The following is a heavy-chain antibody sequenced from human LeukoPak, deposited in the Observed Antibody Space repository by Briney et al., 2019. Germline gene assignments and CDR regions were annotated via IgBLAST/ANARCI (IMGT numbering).Heavy chain of an antibody. CDR3: AKCRSLSPAAAINY. J-gene: IGHJ4*02. V-gene: IGHV3-33*06. Sequence: GGSLRLSCAASGFTLSSYGMQWVRQAPGKGLEWGAVIWYDENNKYNAYSVKGQFTISRDNYKNTLYLQMNSLRADDTAVYYCAKCRSLSPAAAINYWGQGTLVTVSS. D-gene: IGHD6-13*01. CDR2: IWYDENNK. CDR1: GFTLSSYG.